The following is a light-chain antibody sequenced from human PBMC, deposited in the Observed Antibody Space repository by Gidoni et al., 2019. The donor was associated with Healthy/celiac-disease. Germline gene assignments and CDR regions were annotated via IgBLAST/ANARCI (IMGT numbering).Light chain of an antibody. CDR1: QSISSY. Sequence: IQITQSPSSLSASVGDRVTIPCRASQSISSYLNWYQQKPGKAPKLLLYAASSLQSGVPSRFSGSGSGTDFTLTISSLQPEDFATYYCQQSYSTPPVTFGQGTRLEIK. CDR2: AAS. CDR3: QQSYSTPPVT. V-gene: IGKV1-39*01. J-gene: IGKJ5*01.